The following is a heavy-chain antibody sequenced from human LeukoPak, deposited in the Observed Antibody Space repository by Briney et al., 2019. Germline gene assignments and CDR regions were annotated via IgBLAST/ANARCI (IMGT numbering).Heavy chain of an antibody. CDR2: IRYDGSNK. Sequence: GGSLRLSCAASGFTFSNFGIHWVRQAPGKGLEWVAFIRYDGSNKYYADSVKDRFTISRDNSKNMLYVQMNSLRAEDTAVYYCAKGRSSWYYLDYWGQGTLVTVSS. V-gene: IGHV3-30*02. CDR1: GFTFSNFG. J-gene: IGHJ4*02. D-gene: IGHD6-13*01. CDR3: AKGRSSWYYLDY.